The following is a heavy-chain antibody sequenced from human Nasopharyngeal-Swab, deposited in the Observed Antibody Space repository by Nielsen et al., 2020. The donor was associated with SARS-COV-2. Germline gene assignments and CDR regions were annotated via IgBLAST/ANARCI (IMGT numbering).Heavy chain of an antibody. CDR2: ISHYGST. D-gene: IGHD6-19*01. Sequence: SETLSLTCAVYGGSISGYYWSWIRQPPGKGLEWIGEISHYGSTNYNPSLKGRVTISVDTSKNQFSLKLSSVTAADTAVYYCARGRSSGWYHYYFDYWGQGTLVTVSS. CDR1: GGSISGYY. CDR3: ARGRSSGWYHYYFDY. V-gene: IGHV4-34*01. J-gene: IGHJ4*02.